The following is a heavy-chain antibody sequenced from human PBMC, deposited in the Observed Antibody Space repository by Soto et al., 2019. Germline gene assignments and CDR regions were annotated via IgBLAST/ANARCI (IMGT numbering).Heavy chain of an antibody. J-gene: IGHJ4*02. CDR3: ASTRDYFDY. CDR2: IYYSGSS. V-gene: IGHV4-31*03. D-gene: IGHD1-1*01. CDR1: GGSISTGGYY. Sequence: SSETLSLTCTVSGGSISTGGYYWSWIRQHPGKGLEWIGYIYYSGSSSYNLSLKGRLTISVDTSKNQFSLKLSSVTAADMAVYYCASTRDYFDYWGQGSLVTVSS.